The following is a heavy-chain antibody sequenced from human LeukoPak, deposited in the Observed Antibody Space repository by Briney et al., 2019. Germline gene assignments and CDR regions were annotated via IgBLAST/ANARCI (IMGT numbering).Heavy chain of an antibody. J-gene: IGHJ6*02. CDR2: IIPIFGTA. CDR3: AREGSDGYYGMDV. D-gene: IGHD2-15*01. CDR1: GGTFSSYA. V-gene: IGHV1-69*13. Sequence: SGKVSCKASGGTFSSYAISWVRQAPGQGLEWMGGIIPIFGTANYAQKFQGRVTITADESTSTAYMELSSLRSEDTAVYYCAREGSDGYYGMDVWGQGTTVTISS.